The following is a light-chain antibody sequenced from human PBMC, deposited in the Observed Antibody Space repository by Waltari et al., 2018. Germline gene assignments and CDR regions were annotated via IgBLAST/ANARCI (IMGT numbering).Light chain of an antibody. CDR1: QSVSSN. CDR2: DAS. CDR3: QQYNDWYS. Sequence: EKVMTQSPATLSVSPGEVVTLSCRASQSVSSNVAWYQHRPGQAPRLLIYDASTRASGIPARFSGSWSGTEFTLTINGLQSEDCALYYCQQYNDWYSFGQGTKLEIK. V-gene: IGKV3-15*01. J-gene: IGKJ2*03.